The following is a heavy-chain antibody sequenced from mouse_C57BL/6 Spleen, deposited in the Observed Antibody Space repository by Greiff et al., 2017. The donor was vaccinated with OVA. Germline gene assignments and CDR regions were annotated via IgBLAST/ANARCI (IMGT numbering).Heavy chain of an antibody. V-gene: IGHV6-6*01. CDR3: TPHYYGSSYPFDY. D-gene: IGHD1-1*01. J-gene: IGHJ2*01. CDR1: GFTFSDAW. CDR2: IRNKANNHAT. Sequence: DVMLVESGGGLVQPGGSMKLSCAASGFTFSDAWMDWVRQSPEKGLEWVAEIRNKANNHATYHNESVKGTFTISRDDSKSRVYRQMNSLRAEDTGIYYCTPHYYGSSYPFDYWGQGTTLTVSS.